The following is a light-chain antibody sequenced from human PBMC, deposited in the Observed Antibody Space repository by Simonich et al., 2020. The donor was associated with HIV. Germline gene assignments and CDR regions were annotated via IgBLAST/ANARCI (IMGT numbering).Light chain of an antibody. V-gene: IGKV3-11*01. CDR1: QSVSSY. CDR3: QQRSNWPL. Sequence: EIVLTQSPATLSLSPGERATLSCRASQSVSSYLAWYQQKPGQAPRLLIYDASKSATGIPARFSGSGSGTDFTLTISSLEPEDFAVYYCQQRSNWPLFGQGTKLEIK. CDR2: DAS. J-gene: IGKJ2*01.